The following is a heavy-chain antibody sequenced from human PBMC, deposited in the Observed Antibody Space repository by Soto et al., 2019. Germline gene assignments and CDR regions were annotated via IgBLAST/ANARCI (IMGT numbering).Heavy chain of an antibody. J-gene: IGHJ4*02. CDR1: DATIAGSCD. CDR2: IYYSGST. CDR3: ARRYGDCFDY. Sequence: PSELLSDTCGVSDATIAGSCDWRWIRKTPGKGLEWIGYIYYSGSTNYNPSLKSRVTISVDTSENQFSLKLSSVTAADTAVYYCARRYGDCFDYWGQGTLVPVFS. V-gene: IGHV4-59*08. D-gene: IGHD4-17*01.